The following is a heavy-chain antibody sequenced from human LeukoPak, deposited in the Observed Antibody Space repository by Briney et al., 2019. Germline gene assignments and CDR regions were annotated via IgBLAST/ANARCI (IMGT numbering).Heavy chain of an antibody. V-gene: IGHV1-46*01. D-gene: IGHD5-12*01. CDR2: INPSGGST. CDR3: ASGILEDIVALDY. Sequence: ASVKVSCKASGYTFIGYYMHWVRQAPGQGLEWMGIINPSGGSTSYAQKFQGRVTMTRDTSTSTVYMELSSLRSEDTAVYYCASGILEDIVALDYWGQGTLVTVSS. CDR1: GYTFIGYY. J-gene: IGHJ4*02.